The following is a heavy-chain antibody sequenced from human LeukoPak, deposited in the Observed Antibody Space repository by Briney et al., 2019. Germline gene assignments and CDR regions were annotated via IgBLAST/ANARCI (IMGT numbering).Heavy chain of an antibody. CDR3: ARVSPWGFFDY. D-gene: IGHD7-27*01. CDR1: GFTFSDYY. J-gene: IGHJ4*02. Sequence: GGSLRLSCAASGFTFSDYYMSWIRQAPGKGLEWVSYISSSGSTIYYADSVKGRFTISRDNAKNPLYLQMNSLRAEDTAVYYCARVSPWGFFDYWGQGTLVTVSS. CDR2: ISSSGSTI. V-gene: IGHV3-11*01.